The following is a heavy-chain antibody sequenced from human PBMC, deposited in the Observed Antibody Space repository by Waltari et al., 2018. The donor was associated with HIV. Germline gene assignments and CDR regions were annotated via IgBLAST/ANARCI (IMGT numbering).Heavy chain of an antibody. CDR1: GGSVSSSSHS. J-gene: IGHJ2*01. D-gene: IGHD1-26*01. CDR3: ARHALRVGAAYWNFDL. CDR2: VYYTGRA. Sequence: QLQLQESGPGLVKPSETLSLTCAVSGGSVSSSSHSWGWIRQPPGKGLEWVGRVYYTGRAYYNPSLKSRVTISVDTSKNQFSLKVTSVTAADTAVYYCARHALRVGAAYWNFDLWGRGTLVTVSS. V-gene: IGHV4-39*01.